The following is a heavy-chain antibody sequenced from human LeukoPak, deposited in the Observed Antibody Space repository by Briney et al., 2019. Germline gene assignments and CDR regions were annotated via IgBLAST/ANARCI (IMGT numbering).Heavy chain of an antibody. CDR2: INSDGSST. J-gene: IGHJ4*02. Sequence: GGSLRLSCAASGFTFSSYWMHWVRQAPGKGLVWVSRINSDGSSTSYADSVKGRFTISRDNAKNTLYLQMNSLRAEDTAVYYCARGQVESYYYDSSGYYYETHWGQGTLVTVSS. CDR1: GFTFSSYW. CDR3: ARGQVESYYYDSSGYYYETH. D-gene: IGHD3-22*01. V-gene: IGHV3-74*01.